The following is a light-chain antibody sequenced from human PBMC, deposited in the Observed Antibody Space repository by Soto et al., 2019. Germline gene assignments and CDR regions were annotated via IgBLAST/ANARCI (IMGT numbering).Light chain of an antibody. CDR3: QQYYSTPELT. CDR2: WAS. J-gene: IGKJ4*01. CDR1: PTPPPPPPPPTP. Sequence: DIVMTQSPDSLAVSLGERAPPPSHPPPTPPPPPPPPTPPAPYQQKPGQPPKLLIYWASTRESGVPDRFSGSGSGTDFTLTISSLQAEDVAVYYCQQYYSTPELTFGGGTKVEIK. V-gene: IGKV4-1*01.